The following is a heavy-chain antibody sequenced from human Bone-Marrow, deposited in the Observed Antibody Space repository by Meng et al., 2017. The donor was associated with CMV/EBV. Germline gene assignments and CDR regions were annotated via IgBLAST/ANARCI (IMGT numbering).Heavy chain of an antibody. Sequence: KVSCKGSGYNFTSYWIGWVRQMPGKGLVWRGIIYPGDSDTRYSPSFQGQVTISADKSISTAYLQWSSMKASYTAMFYCARRVDTLFDYWGQGTLVTVSS. CDR2: IYPGDSDT. D-gene: IGHD5-18*01. CDR3: ARRVDTLFDY. CDR1: GYNFTSYW. V-gene: IGHV5-51*01. J-gene: IGHJ4*02.